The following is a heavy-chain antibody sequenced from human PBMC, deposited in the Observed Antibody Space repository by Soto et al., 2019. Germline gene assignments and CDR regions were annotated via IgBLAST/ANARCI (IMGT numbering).Heavy chain of an antibody. V-gene: IGHV5-51*01. CDR1: GYSFTSYW. Sequence: GESLKISCKVSGYSFTSYWIGWVRQMPGKGLEWMGIIYPGDSDTRYSPSFQGQVTISADKSISTAYLQWSSLKASDTAMYYCARLEYNWNYGYYYYMDVWGKGTTVTVSS. D-gene: IGHD1-7*01. J-gene: IGHJ6*03. CDR2: IYPGDSDT. CDR3: ARLEYNWNYGYYYYMDV.